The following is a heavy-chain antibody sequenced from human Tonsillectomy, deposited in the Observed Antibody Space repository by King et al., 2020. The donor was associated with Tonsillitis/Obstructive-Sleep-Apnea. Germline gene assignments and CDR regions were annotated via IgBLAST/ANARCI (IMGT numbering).Heavy chain of an antibody. CDR1: GFTFSSYG. V-gene: IGHV3-33*01. Sequence: VQLVESGRGVVQPGRSMRLSYATSGFTFSSYGMHWVRQAPGKGLEWVAVIWYDGSNKYYADSVKGRFTISRDNSKNTLYLQMNSLRAEDTAVYYCARGREGDLLDYWGQGTLVTVSS. CDR3: ARGREGDLLDY. D-gene: IGHD2-21*02. J-gene: IGHJ4*02. CDR2: IWYDGSNK.